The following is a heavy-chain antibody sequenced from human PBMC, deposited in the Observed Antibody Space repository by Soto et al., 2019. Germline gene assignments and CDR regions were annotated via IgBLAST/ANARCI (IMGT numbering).Heavy chain of an antibody. CDR2: ISGSGGST. D-gene: IGHD6-13*01. CDR3: AKDFIAAAGTSGWFDP. Sequence: GGSLRLSCAVSGFTFSSYAMSWVRQAPRKGLEWVSAISGSGGSTYYADSVKGRFTISRDNSKNTLYLQMNSLRAEDTAVYYCAKDFIAAAGTSGWFDPWGQGTLVTVSS. CDR1: GFTFSSYA. V-gene: IGHV3-23*01. J-gene: IGHJ5*02.